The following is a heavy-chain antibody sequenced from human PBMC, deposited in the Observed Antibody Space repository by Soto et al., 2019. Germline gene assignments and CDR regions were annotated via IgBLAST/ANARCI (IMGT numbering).Heavy chain of an antibody. CDR1: GYTFTSYA. Sequence: ASVKVSCKASGYTFTSYAMHWVRQAPGQRLEWMGWINAGNGNTKYSQKFQGRVTITRDTSASTAYMELSSLRSEDTAVYYCARALPPFYYDSSAYYDLAYWGQGTLVTVSS. CDR2: INAGNGNT. V-gene: IGHV1-3*01. J-gene: IGHJ4*02. CDR3: ARALPPFYYDSSAYYDLAY. D-gene: IGHD3-22*01.